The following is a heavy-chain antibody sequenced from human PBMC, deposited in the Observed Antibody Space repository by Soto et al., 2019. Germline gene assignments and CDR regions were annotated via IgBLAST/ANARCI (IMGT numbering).Heavy chain of an antibody. J-gene: IGHJ6*02. V-gene: IGHV4-4*07. CDR3: AGIGEEIYYGMDV. D-gene: IGHD3-3*01. Sequence: QVQLQESGPGLVKPSETLSLTCTVSGGSMGSYYWNWIRRPAGEGLEWIGRIYARGSTKYNPSLESRVTMFVDVSQNQFSLRLTSVTAADTAVYYCAGIGEEIYYGMDVWGQGTTVTVSS. CDR2: IYARGST. CDR1: GGSMGSYY.